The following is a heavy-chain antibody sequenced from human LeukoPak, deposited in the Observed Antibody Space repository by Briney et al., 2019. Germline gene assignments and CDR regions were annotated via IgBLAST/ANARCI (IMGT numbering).Heavy chain of an antibody. CDR3: ASAYGSVCYYRLDY. CDR1: GYPFSSYV. V-gene: IGHV3-66*01. Sequence: GGSLRLCCSASGYPFSSYVIRSVPQAPGKGLEWVSVIFSGGRPYYADSGKGRFTISRDNSHNPLYPQMNDLRPQDPAVLYCASAYGSVCYYRLDYWGEGTMVSVSS. D-gene: IGHD3-10*01. CDR2: IFSGGRP. J-gene: IGHJ4*02.